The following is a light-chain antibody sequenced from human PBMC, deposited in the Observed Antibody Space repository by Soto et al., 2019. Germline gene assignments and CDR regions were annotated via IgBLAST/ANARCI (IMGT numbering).Light chain of an antibody. CDR2: EVS. J-gene: IGLJ1*01. CDR3: SSYAGRNKV. Sequence: QSVLTQPPSASGSPGQSVTISCTGTSSDVGGYNYVSWYQQHPGKVPRLMISEVSKRPSGVPDRFSGSKSGNTASLTISGLQAEDEADYYCSSYAGRNKVFGTGTKVTVL. CDR1: SSDVGGYNY. V-gene: IGLV2-8*01.